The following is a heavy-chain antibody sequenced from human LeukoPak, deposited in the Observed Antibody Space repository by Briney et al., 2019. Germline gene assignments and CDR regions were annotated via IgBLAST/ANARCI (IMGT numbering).Heavy chain of an antibody. V-gene: IGHV1-69*13. CDR3: ASRGRYSGYDFYGMDV. CDR1: GGTFSSYP. Sequence: SVKVSCKASGGTFSSYPISWVRQAPGQGLEWMGGIIPIFGTANYAQKFQGRVTITADESTSTAYMELSSLRSEDTAVYYCASRGRYSGYDFYGMDVWGQGTTVTVSS. J-gene: IGHJ6*02. CDR2: IIPIFGTA. D-gene: IGHD5-12*01.